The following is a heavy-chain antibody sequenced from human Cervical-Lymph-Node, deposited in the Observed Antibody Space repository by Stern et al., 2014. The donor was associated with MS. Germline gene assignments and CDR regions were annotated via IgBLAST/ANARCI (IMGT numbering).Heavy chain of an antibody. Sequence: VQLVESGAEVKKPGSSVKVSCQASGGTFNVYAINWLRQAPGQGLEWMGGIIPILGTANDAQKFQGRVTITADESTRTSSMQLSSLRSNDTAVYYCARDGRHRDNYGLDVWGQGTTVIVSS. V-gene: IGHV1-69*01. D-gene: IGHD2-15*01. CDR3: ARDGRHRDNYGLDV. CDR2: IIPILGTA. CDR1: GGTFNVYA. J-gene: IGHJ6*02.